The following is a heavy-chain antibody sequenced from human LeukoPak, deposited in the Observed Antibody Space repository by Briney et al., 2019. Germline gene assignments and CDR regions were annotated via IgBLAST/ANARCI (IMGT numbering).Heavy chain of an antibody. J-gene: IGHJ6*02. CDR3: ARDFGIIPSWQQGAVDYYGMDV. Sequence: SETLSLTCTVSGGSISSSSYYWGWIRQPPGKGLEWIGSIYYSGSTYYNPSLKSRVTISVDTSKNQFSLKLSSVTAADTAVYYCARDFGIIPSWQQGAVDYYGMDVWGQGTTVTVSS. D-gene: IGHD1-14*01. V-gene: IGHV4-39*07. CDR1: GGSISSSSYY. CDR2: IYYSGST.